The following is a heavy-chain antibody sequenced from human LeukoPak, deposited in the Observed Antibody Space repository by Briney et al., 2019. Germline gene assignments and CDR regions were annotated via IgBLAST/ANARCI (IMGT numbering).Heavy chain of an antibody. CDR1: GVSVYNNH. CDR3: ARENDYHFDY. Sequence: PGGSLRLSCAAFGVSVYNNHISWVRQAPGKGLERVSVIKSGGGGIYYADSVKGRSTISRDSSKSSVYLQLNSLRAEDTAVYYCARENDYHFDYWGQGTLVTVSS. D-gene: IGHD4-11*01. CDR2: IKSGGGGI. J-gene: IGHJ4*02. V-gene: IGHV3-66*01.